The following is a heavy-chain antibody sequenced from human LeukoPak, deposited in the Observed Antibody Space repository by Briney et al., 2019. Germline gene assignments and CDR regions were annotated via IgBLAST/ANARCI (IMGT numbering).Heavy chain of an antibody. CDR3: ARMDYDYVWGSYPGYYFDY. CDR2: IYYSGST. Sequence: PSETLSLTCTVSAGSISSYYWSWIRQPPGKGLEWLGYIYYSGSTNYNPSLKNRVTISVDTSKNQFSLKLSSVTAADTAVYYCARMDYDYVWGSYPGYYFDYWGQGTLVTVSS. J-gene: IGHJ4*02. V-gene: IGHV4-59*01. D-gene: IGHD3-16*02. CDR1: AGSISSYY.